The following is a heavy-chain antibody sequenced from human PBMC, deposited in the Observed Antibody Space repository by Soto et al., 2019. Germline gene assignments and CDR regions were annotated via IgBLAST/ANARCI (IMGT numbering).Heavy chain of an antibody. CDR1: GYTFTSYG. V-gene: IGHV1-18*01. CDR2: INPYNGNT. J-gene: IGHJ4*02. D-gene: IGHD3-16*01. CDR3: SSDWFGIDY. Sequence: QVQLVQSGAEVKKPGASVKVSFKSSGYTFTSYGISWVRQAPGQGLEWMGWINPYNGNTNYAQKLQGRVTMTTDTSTNTAYMEPRGLRYDDTAVYYCSSDWFGIDYWGQGTLVTVSS.